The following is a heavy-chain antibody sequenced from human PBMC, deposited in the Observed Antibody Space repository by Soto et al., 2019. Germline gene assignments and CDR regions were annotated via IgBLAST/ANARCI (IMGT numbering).Heavy chain of an antibody. J-gene: IGHJ4*02. Sequence: SQTLSLTCAISGDSVSSNSAAWNWIRQSPSRGLEWLGRTYHGSKWYNDYAVSVRGRISINPDTSKNQFSLQLHSVTPEDTAVYYCARDRSPGSSSWYDYWGQGTLVTAPQ. CDR2: TYHGSKWYN. CDR1: GDSVSSNSAA. V-gene: IGHV6-1*01. D-gene: IGHD6-13*01. CDR3: ARDRSPGSSSWYDY.